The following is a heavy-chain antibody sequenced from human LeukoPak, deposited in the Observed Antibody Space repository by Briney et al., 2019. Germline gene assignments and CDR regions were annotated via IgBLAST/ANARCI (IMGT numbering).Heavy chain of an antibody. CDR3: AXAWSGYSSXIGGY. V-gene: IGHV3-48*04. CDR2: ISTSSSTI. Sequence: PGGSLRLSCAASGFTFSSYSMNWVRQAPGKGLEWVSYISTSSSTIYYADSVKGRFTISRDNAKNSLYLQMNSLRAEDTAVYYCAXAWSGYSSXIGGYWGQGTLVTVSS. D-gene: IGHD6-13*01. J-gene: IGHJ4*02. CDR1: GFTFSSYS.